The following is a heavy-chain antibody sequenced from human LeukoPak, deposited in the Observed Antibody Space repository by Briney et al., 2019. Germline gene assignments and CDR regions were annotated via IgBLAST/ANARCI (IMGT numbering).Heavy chain of an antibody. CDR2: INHSGST. J-gene: IGHJ4*02. CDR3: AREERRYYDSSGYSDY. D-gene: IGHD3-22*01. Sequence: SETLSLTCAVYGGSFSGYYWSWIRQPPGKGLEWIGEINHSGSTNYNPSPKSRVTISVDTSKNQLSLELSSVTAADTAVYYCAREERRYYDSSGYSDYWGQGTLVTVSS. CDR1: GGSFSGYY. V-gene: IGHV4-34*01.